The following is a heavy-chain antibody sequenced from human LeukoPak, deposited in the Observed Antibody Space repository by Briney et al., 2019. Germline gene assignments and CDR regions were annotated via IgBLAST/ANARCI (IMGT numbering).Heavy chain of an antibody. CDR1: GFTFSSYW. Sequence: PGGSLRLSCAASGFTFSSYWMHWVRQAPGKGLVWVSRINSDGSSTSYADSVKGRFTISRDNAKNTLYLQMTSLRAEDTAVYYCARGAYTSSCFDYWGQGTLVIVSS. V-gene: IGHV3-74*01. CDR2: INSDGSST. J-gene: IGHJ4*02. D-gene: IGHD6-13*01. CDR3: ARGAYTSSCFDY.